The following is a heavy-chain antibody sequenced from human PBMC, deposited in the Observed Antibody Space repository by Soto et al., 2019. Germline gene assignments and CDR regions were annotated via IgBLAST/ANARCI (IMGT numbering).Heavy chain of an antibody. V-gene: IGHV1-69*01. CDR1: GGTFSSYA. CDR3: ARSPIYSMIVARYYFDY. Sequence: QVQLVQSGAEVKKPGSSVKVSCKASGGTFSSYAISWVRQAPGQGLEWMGGIIPIFGTANYAQKFQGRVTITADESTSTAYMGLSSLRSEDTAVYYCARSPIYSMIVARYYFDYWGQGTLVTLSS. D-gene: IGHD3-22*01. CDR2: IIPIFGTA. J-gene: IGHJ4*02.